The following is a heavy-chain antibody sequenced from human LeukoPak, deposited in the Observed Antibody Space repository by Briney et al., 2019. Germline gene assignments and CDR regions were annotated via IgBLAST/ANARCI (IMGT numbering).Heavy chain of an antibody. D-gene: IGHD5-24*01. Sequence: ASVKVSYKASGYTFTSYAIHWVRQAPGQGLEWMSWITPSGGTNYPQKFQGRVAITWDTSINTAYMDLSRLTSDDTAVYYCARDRYGDGFAHLDYWGQGALVTVSS. J-gene: IGHJ4*02. CDR2: ITPSGGT. CDR1: GYTFTSYA. V-gene: IGHV1-2*02. CDR3: ARDRYGDGFAHLDY.